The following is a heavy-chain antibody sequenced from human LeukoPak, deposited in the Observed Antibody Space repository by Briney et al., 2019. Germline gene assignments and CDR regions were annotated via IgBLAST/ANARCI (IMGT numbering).Heavy chain of an antibody. CDR2: IYHSGSS. V-gene: IGHV4-38-2*01. Sequence: TSETLSLTCAVSAYSISSGHYWVWIRQPPGNGLEYIGNIYHSGSSHYNPSLKSRVTISVDTSNNQFSLKLSSVTAADTAVYYCARAKNPYYYYYYMDFWGRGTTVTVSS. CDR1: AYSISSGHY. J-gene: IGHJ6*03. CDR3: ARAKNPYYYYYYMDF.